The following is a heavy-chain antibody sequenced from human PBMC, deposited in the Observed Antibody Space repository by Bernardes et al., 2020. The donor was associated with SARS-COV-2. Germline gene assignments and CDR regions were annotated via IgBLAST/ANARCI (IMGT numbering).Heavy chain of an antibody. Sequence: GGSLRLSCAASGFMVSYNYMSWVRQAPGKGLEWVSVIYSGGRTYYADSVKGRFTISRHISENTVYLEMSSLRAEDTAVYYCARGLCGGDCNLYYGLDVWGQGTTVTVSS. D-gene: IGHD2-21*02. CDR3: ARGLCGGDCNLYYGLDV. V-gene: IGHV3-53*04. J-gene: IGHJ6*02. CDR2: IYSGGRT. CDR1: GFMVSYNY.